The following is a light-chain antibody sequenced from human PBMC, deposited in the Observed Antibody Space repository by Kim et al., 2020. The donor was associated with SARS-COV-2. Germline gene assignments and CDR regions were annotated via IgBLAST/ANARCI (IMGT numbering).Light chain of an antibody. CDR2: ATS. J-gene: IGKJ4*01. Sequence: AIQMTQSPSSLSASVGDRVTITCRASQGIRNDLGWYQQKPGRAPNLLIYATSTLQSGVPSRFSGSGSGTDFTLTISSLQPEDVATYYCLQDYDYPLTFFGGTKVDI. V-gene: IGKV1-6*01. CDR3: LQDYDYPLT. CDR1: QGIRND.